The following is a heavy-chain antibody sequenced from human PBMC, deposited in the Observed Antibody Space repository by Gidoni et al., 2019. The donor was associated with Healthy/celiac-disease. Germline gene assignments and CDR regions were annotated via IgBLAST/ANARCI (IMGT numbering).Heavy chain of an antibody. J-gene: IGHJ6*02. CDR2: ISSSSSYI. CDR1: GFTFSSYS. Sequence: EVQLVESGGGLVKPGGSLRLSCAASGFTFSSYSMHWVRQAPGKGLEWVSSISSSSSYIYYADSVKGRFTISRDNAKNSLYLQMNSLRAEDTAVYYCARDITLRYFDWPDTGMDVWGQGTTVTVSS. V-gene: IGHV3-21*01. CDR3: ARDITLRYFDWPDTGMDV. D-gene: IGHD3-9*01.